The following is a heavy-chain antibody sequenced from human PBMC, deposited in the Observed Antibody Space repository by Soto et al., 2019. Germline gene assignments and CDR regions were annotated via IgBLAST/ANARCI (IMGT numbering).Heavy chain of an antibody. Sequence: QVQLVESGGGVVQPGRSLRLSCAASGFTFSSYGMHWVRQAPGKGLEWVAVISYDGSNKYYADSVKGRFTISRDNSKNTRYRQMNSLRAEDTAVYYCAKSSTMIVDDAFDIWGQGTMVTVSS. CDR1: GFTFSSYG. CDR2: ISYDGSNK. V-gene: IGHV3-30*18. CDR3: AKSSTMIVDDAFDI. D-gene: IGHD3-22*01. J-gene: IGHJ3*02.